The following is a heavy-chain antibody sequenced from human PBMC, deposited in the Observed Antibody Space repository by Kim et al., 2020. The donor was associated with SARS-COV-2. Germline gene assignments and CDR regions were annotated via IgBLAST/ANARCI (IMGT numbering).Heavy chain of an antibody. CDR3: ARSHDYGDYVPNYYYYGMDV. D-gene: IGHD4-17*01. CDR2: ISYDGSNK. V-gene: IGHV3-30*04. J-gene: IGHJ6*02. CDR1: GFTFSSYA. Sequence: GGSLRLSCAASGFTFSSYAMHWVRQAPGKGLEWVAVISYDGSNKYYADSVKGRFTISRDNSKNTLYLQMNSLRAEDTAVYYCARSHDYGDYVPNYYYYGMDVWGQGTTVTVSS.